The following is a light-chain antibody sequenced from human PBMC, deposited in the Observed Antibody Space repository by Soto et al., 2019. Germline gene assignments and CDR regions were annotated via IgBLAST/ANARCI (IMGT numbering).Light chain of an antibody. CDR3: QQYGSSPTWT. CDR1: QSVSSSY. Sequence: EIVLTQSPGTLSLSPGERATLSCRASQSVSSSYLAWYQQKPGQAPMLLIYGASSRATGITDRFSGSGSGTDFSLTISRLEPEDFAVYYCQQYGSSPTWTFGQGTKVQIK. CDR2: GAS. J-gene: IGKJ1*01. V-gene: IGKV3-20*01.